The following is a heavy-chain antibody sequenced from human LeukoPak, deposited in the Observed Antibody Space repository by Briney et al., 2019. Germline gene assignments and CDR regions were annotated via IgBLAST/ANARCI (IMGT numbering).Heavy chain of an antibody. V-gene: IGHV4-4*07. CDR2: IYSSGST. CDR3: ARALVRGVTGRYYYGMDV. Sequence: PSETLSLTCTVSGGSISSYYWSWIRQPAGKGLEWIGRIYSSGSTNYSPSLKSRVTISVDTSKNQFSLKLTSVTAADTAVYYCARALVRGVTGRYYYGMDVWGQGTTVTVSS. D-gene: IGHD3-10*01. CDR1: GGSISSYY. J-gene: IGHJ6*02.